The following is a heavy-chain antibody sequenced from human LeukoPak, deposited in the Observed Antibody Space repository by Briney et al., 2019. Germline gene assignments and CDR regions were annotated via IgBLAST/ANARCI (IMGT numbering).Heavy chain of an antibody. CDR3: ARDSGGYCNSTSCYTGWFDP. V-gene: IGHV3-30*01. CDR2: ISYDGSNK. D-gene: IGHD2-2*02. Sequence: GGSLRLSCAASGFTFSSYAMHWVRQAPGKGLEWVAVISYDGSNKYYADSVKGRFTISRDNSKNTLYLQMNSLRAEDTAVYYCARDSGGYCNSTSCYTGWFDPWGQGTLVTVSS. CDR1: GFTFSSYA. J-gene: IGHJ5*02.